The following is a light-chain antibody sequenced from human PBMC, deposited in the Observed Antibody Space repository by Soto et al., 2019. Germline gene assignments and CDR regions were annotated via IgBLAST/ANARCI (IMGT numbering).Light chain of an antibody. CDR1: QSIGNY. Sequence: VLTQSPATLSLSPGERATLSCRASQSIGNYLAWYQQKPGQAPRLLIYDASTRATGIPARFSGSGSGTDFTLTISSLEPEDFAVYFCQQRSNPVRDSFTFGPGTKVDV. J-gene: IGKJ3*01. CDR3: QQRSNPVRDSFT. V-gene: IGKV3-11*01. CDR2: DAS.